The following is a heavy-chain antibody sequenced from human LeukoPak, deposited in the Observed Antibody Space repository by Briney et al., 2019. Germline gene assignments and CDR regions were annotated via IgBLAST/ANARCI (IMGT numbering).Heavy chain of an antibody. D-gene: IGHD6-19*01. CDR2: LSYDGSNK. CDR1: GLTFSSYA. Sequence: SGGSLRLSCAASGLTFSSYAMNWVRQAPGKGLEWVAILSYDGSNKYYADSVKGRFIISRDNSNNTLYLQMNSLRAEDTAVYYCASTPFIWYSSGWTDAFDIWGQGTMVTVSS. V-gene: IGHV3-30-3*01. J-gene: IGHJ3*02. CDR3: ASTPFIWYSSGWTDAFDI.